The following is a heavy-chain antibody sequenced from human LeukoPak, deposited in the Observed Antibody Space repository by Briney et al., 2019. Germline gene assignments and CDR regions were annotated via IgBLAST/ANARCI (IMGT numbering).Heavy chain of an antibody. J-gene: IGHJ4*02. Sequence: ASVKVSCKASGGTFSSYAISWVRQAPGQGLEWMGGIIPIFGTVNYAQKFQGRVTITADKSTSTAYMELSSLRSEDTAVYYCARTVRYSSGPLTDLLPYYFDYWGQGTLVTVSS. CDR3: ARTVRYSSGPLTDLLPYYFDY. D-gene: IGHD6-19*01. CDR1: GGTFSSYA. CDR2: IIPIFGTV. V-gene: IGHV1-69*06.